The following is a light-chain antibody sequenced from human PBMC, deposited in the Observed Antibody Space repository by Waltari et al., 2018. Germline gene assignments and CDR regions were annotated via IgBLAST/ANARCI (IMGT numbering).Light chain of an antibody. J-gene: IGKJ2*01. CDR3: QQSNNWPYT. CDR2: DAS. V-gene: IGKV3-15*01. Sequence: EIEMTQSPATLSVSPGERATGSCRASQSVGNKLAWYQQKPGQAPRLLFYDASTRATGIPVRFSGSGSGTEFTLTISSLQSEDFAVYYCQQSNNWPYTFGQGTKLEIK. CDR1: QSVGNK.